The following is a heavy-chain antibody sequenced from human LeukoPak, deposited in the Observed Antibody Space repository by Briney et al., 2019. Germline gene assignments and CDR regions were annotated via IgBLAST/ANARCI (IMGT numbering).Heavy chain of an antibody. D-gene: IGHD2-21*01. J-gene: IGHJ4*02. Sequence: ASVKVSCKSSGYTFSSYGISWERQAPGQGLEWMGWISAYNGNTNYAQKLQGRVTMTTDTSTSTAYMEVRSLRSDDTAVYYCARSPVVRAHSPHFDYWGQGTLVTVSS. CDR1: GYTFSSYG. CDR2: ISAYNGNT. CDR3: ARSPVVRAHSPHFDY. V-gene: IGHV1-18*01.